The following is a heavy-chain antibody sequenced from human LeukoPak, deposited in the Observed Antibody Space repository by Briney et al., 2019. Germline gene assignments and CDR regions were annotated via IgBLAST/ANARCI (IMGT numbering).Heavy chain of an antibody. J-gene: IGHJ4*02. CDR2: INPNSGGT. Sequence: GASVKVSCKASGYTFTGYYMHWVRQAPGQGLEWMGWINPNSGGTNYAQKFQGRVTMTRDTSISTAYMELSMLRSDDTAVYYCARDSVRIAAAGTGAGYWGQGTLVTVSS. CDR1: GYTFTGYY. D-gene: IGHD6-13*01. CDR3: ARDSVRIAAAGTGAGY. V-gene: IGHV1-2*02.